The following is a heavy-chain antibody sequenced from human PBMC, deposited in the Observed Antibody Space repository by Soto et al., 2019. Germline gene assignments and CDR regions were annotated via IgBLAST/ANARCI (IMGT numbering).Heavy chain of an antibody. D-gene: IGHD4-17*01. V-gene: IGHV3-23*01. CDR2: ITGSDGST. J-gene: IGHJ4*02. CDR1: GFTLNSHA. CDR3: ASPPRATVTDNIFDF. Sequence: EVQLLESGGGLVQPGGSLRLSCAASGFTLNSHAMSWVRQAPGKGLEWVSVITGSDGSTYYADSVRGRFTISRDNSKNTLYLQMSSLRDEHTAVYYCASPPRATVTDNIFDFWGQGTLVTVSS.